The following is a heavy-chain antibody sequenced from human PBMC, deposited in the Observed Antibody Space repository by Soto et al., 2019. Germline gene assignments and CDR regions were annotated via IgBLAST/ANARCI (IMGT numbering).Heavy chain of an antibody. D-gene: IGHD2-2*01. CDR3: AKDKGGRYCSRTSCLYSFDY. Sequence: GGSLRLCCAASGFTFSNYAMNWVRQAPGKGLEWVSTISGSSGSTYYADSVKGRFTISRDNSKNTLYLEMNSLRAEDTAVYYCAKDKGGRYCSRTSCLYSFDYWGQGTLVTVSS. V-gene: IGHV3-23*01. CDR1: GFTFSNYA. J-gene: IGHJ4*02. CDR2: ISGSSGST.